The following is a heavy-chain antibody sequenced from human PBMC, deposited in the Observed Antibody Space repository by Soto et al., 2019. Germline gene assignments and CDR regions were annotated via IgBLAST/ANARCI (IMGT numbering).Heavy chain of an antibody. CDR1: GFTFSNAW. Sequence: GGSLRLSCAASGFTFSNAWMNWVRQAPGKGLEWVGRIKSKTDGGTTDYAAPGEGRFTISRDDSKNTLYLQMNSLKTEDTAVYYCTTGGSRGMNYYYYGMDVWGQGTTVTVSS. V-gene: IGHV3-15*07. J-gene: IGHJ6*02. D-gene: IGHD5-12*01. CDR3: TTGGSRGMNYYYYGMDV. CDR2: IKSKTDGGTT.